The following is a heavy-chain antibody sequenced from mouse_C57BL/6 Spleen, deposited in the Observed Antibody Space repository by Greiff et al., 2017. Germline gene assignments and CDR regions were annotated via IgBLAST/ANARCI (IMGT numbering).Heavy chain of an antibody. Sequence: EVQLQQSGPELVKPGASVKISCKASGYTFTDYYMNWVKQSHGKSLEWIGDINPNNGGTSYNQKFKGKATLTVDKSSSTAYMELRSLTSEDSAVDYCASRWDVRFAYWGQGTLVTVSA. V-gene: IGHV1-26*01. CDR2: INPNNGGT. J-gene: IGHJ3*01. CDR1: GYTFTDYY. CDR3: ASRWDVRFAY. D-gene: IGHD4-1*01.